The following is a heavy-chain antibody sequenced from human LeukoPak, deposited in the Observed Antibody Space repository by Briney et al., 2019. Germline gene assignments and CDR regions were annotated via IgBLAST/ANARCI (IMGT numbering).Heavy chain of an antibody. CDR1: GFTFSNYG. CDR3: AKGLYCTNGVCFPFDY. CDR2: ISYDGTNK. Sequence: GGSLRLSCAGSGFTFSNYGMHWVRQAPGKGPEWVAVISYDGTNKYYADSVKGRFTISRDNSKNTLYLQMNSLRAEDTAVYYCAKGLYCTNGVCFPFDYWGQGTLVTVSS. J-gene: IGHJ4*02. V-gene: IGHV3-30*18. D-gene: IGHD2-8*01.